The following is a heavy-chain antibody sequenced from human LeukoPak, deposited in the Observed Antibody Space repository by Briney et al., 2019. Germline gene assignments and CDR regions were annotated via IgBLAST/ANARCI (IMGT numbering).Heavy chain of an antibody. Sequence: SGTLSLTCTVSGDSIRNYARSWIRQPPGKGLEWIGCVYYSGGSNYDPSLKSRVTISLDTSKNPFSLRLNSVTAADTAVYYCAKSLTTGIARFDPWGQGTLVTVSS. CDR2: VYYSGGS. D-gene: IGHD4/OR15-4a*01. CDR1: GDSIRNYA. V-gene: IGHV4-59*08. CDR3: AKSLTTGIARFDP. J-gene: IGHJ5*02.